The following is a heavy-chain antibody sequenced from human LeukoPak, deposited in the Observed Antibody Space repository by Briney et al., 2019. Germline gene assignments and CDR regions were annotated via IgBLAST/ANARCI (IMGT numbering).Heavy chain of an antibody. V-gene: IGHV3-21*06. J-gene: IGHJ4*02. Sequence: GGSLRLSCAASGFSFNYYAMNWVRQAPGKGLEWVSSIYSSSRNIYYADSVKGRFTISRDNAKNSLYLQMNSLRAEDSALYYCAREGVGGYSQAFDYWGQGTLVTVSS. D-gene: IGHD5-18*01. CDR2: IYSSSRNI. CDR3: AREGVGGYSQAFDY. CDR1: GFSFNYYA.